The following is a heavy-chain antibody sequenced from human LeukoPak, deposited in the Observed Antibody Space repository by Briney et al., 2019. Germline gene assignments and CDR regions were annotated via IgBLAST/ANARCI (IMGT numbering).Heavy chain of an antibody. V-gene: IGHV4-31*03. Sequence: PSETLSLTSTVSGGSISSGGYYWSWIRQHLGKGLEWIGYIYYSGSTYYNPSLKSRVTISVDTSKNQFSLKLSSVTAADTAVYYCARGSTPIAVAGRSFDYWGQGTLVTVSS. J-gene: IGHJ4*02. CDR3: ARGSTPIAVAGRSFDY. CDR2: IYYSGST. D-gene: IGHD6-19*01. CDR1: GGSISSGGYY.